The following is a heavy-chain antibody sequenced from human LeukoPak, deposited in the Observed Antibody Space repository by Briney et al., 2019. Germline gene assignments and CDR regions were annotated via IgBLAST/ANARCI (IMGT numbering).Heavy chain of an antibody. CDR2: ISSNGGST. V-gene: IGHV3-23*01. CDR1: GFTFRSYS. J-gene: IGHJ3*02. CDR3: EKDGLGCSDVMGGAFDI. D-gene: IGHD2-8*01. Sequence: GGSLRLSCAASGFTFRSYSMRWVRHAPGKGLVGGSAISSNGGSTYYADSVKGRFTISRDHAKNTLYLQMNSLRAEDTAVYYGEKDGLGCSDVMGGAFDIWGQGKMVTVSS.